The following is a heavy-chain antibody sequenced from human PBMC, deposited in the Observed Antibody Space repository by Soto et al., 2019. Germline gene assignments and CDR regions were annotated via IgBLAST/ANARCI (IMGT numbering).Heavy chain of an antibody. Sequence: QVQLVQSGAEVKKPGSSVKVSCKASGGTFSSYAISWVRQAPGQGLEWMGGIIPIFGTANYAQKFQGRVTITADESTSTAYMELSSLRSEDTAVYYCASGYCISTSCYRGYGMDVWGQGTTVTVSS. CDR1: GGTFSSYA. CDR2: IIPIFGTA. V-gene: IGHV1-69*12. CDR3: ASGYCISTSCYRGYGMDV. J-gene: IGHJ6*02. D-gene: IGHD2-2*03.